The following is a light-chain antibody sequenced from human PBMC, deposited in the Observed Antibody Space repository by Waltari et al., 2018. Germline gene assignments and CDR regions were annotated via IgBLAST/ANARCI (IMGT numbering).Light chain of an antibody. CDR3: QHYVRLPVT. CDR1: QSVSRA. CDR2: AAS. J-gene: IGKJ1*01. V-gene: IGKV3-20*01. Sequence: EIVLTQSPGTLSLSPGERATLSCRASQSVSRALAWYQQKPGQAPRLLIYAASSRATGIPDRFSGSGSGTDFSLTISRLEPEDFAVYYCQHYVRLPVTFGQGTTVEIK.